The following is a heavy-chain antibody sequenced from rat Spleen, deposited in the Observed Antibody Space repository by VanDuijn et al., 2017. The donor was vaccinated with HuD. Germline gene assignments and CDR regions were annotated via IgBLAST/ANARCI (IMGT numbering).Heavy chain of an antibody. V-gene: IGHV5-27*01. D-gene: IGHD3-1*01. CDR1: GFTFSNYY. CDR2: ISTGGGST. Sequence: EVQLVESGGGLVQPGRSLKLSCAASGFTFSNYYMAWVRQAPTKGLEWVAYISTGGGSTYYRDSVKGRFTISRDNAKSTLYLQMDSLRSEDTATYYCTTDRAPHWGQGVMVTVSS. J-gene: IGHJ2*01. CDR3: TTDRAPH.